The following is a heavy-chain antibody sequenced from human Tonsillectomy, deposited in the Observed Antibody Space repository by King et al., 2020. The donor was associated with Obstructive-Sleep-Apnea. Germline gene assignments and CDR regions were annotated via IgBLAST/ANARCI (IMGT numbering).Heavy chain of an antibody. J-gene: IGHJ6*02. Sequence: QLVQSGAEVKKPGASVKVSCKASGYTFSSYGISWVRQAPGQGLEWMGWISAYTGDRNYAQNLQGRVTMTTDPSTSTVYMELRSLRSDDTAVYYCAGGRDSSGYYSGYYGMDVWGQGTTVTVSS. D-gene: IGHD3-22*01. CDR2: ISAYTGDR. V-gene: IGHV1-18*04. CDR1: GYTFSSYG. CDR3: AGGRDSSGYYSGYYGMDV.